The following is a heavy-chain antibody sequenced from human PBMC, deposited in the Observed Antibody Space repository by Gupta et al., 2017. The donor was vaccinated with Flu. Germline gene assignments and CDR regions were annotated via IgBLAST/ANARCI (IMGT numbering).Heavy chain of an antibody. CDR3: AKGREDHYYSGMDG. V-gene: IGHV3-23*01. Sequence: EVQLLESGGGLVQPGGSLRLSCAASGFNFNNFAMNWVRQTPGKGLEWVSGIIATGGSTSYADSVKGRFTISRDNSKNTLYLQMNSLRAEDTALFYCAKGREDHYYSGMDGGGQGTTVTVS. J-gene: IGHJ6*02. CDR1: GFNFNNFA. CDR2: IIATGGST.